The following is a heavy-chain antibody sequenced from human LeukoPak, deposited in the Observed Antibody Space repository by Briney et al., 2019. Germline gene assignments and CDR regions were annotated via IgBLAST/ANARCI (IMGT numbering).Heavy chain of an antibody. V-gene: IGHV4-59*12. Sequence: SETLSLTCTVSGGSISSYYWSWIRQPPGKGLEWIGYIYYSGSTNYNPSLKSRVTISVDTSKNQFSLKLSSVTAADTAVYYCARDSLGGDYWYFDLWGRGTLVTVSS. CDR3: ARDSLGGDYWYFDL. CDR1: GGSISSYY. CDR2: IYYSGST. J-gene: IGHJ2*01. D-gene: IGHD4-17*01.